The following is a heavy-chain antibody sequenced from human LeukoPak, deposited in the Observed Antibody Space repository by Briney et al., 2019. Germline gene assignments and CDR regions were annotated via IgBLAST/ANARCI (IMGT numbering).Heavy chain of an antibody. CDR3: ARPWFGEGHLPV. D-gene: IGHD3-10*01. V-gene: IGHV4-39*01. J-gene: IGHJ4*02. Sequence: SETLSLTCTVSGGSISNSSYYWRWIRQPPGKGLELIGSIYYSGSTYNNPSLKSRVTISVDTSKNKFALKLSSVTAADEAVYYCARPWFGEGHLPVWGQGTVVTVSS. CDR1: GGSISNSSYY. CDR2: IYYSGST.